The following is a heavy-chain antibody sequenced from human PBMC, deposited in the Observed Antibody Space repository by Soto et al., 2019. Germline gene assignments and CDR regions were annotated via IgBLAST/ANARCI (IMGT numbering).Heavy chain of an antibody. Sequence: EVQLVESGGGLVKPGGSLRLSCADSGFTFSSYSMNWVRQAPGKGLEWVSFISISSSYIYYAASVKGRFTFSRDNAMNSLYLQMNSLRAEDTAVYYCARDQVAGTRYFDLWGRGTLVTVSS. V-gene: IGHV3-21*01. D-gene: IGHD6-19*01. CDR3: ARDQVAGTRYFDL. CDR2: ISISSSYI. J-gene: IGHJ2*01. CDR1: GFTFSSYS.